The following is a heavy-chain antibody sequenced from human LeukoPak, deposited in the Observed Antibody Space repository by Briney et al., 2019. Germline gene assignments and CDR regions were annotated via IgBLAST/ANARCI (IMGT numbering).Heavy chain of an antibody. J-gene: IGHJ5*02. CDR3: ARGGLEWLFYNWFDP. D-gene: IGHD3-3*01. V-gene: IGHV4-34*01. CDR1: GGSFSGYY. CDR2: INHSGST. Sequence: SETLSLTCAVYGGSFSGYYWSWIRQPPGKGLEWIGEINHSGSTNYNPSLKSRVTISVDTSKNQFSLKLSSVTAADTAVYYCARGGLEWLFYNWFDPWAREPWSPSPQ.